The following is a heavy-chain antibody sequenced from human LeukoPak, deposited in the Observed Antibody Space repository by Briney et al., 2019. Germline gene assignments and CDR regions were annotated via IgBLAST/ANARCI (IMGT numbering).Heavy chain of an antibody. J-gene: IGHJ4*02. V-gene: IGHV1-8*01. CDR1: GYTFTSYD. CDR2: MNPNSGNT. CDR3: ARSVRATIFLRY. Sequence: ASVKVSCKASGYTFTSYDINWVRQATGQGLEWMGWMNPNSGNTGYAQKFQGRVTMTRNTSISTAYMELSSLRSEDTAVYYCARSVRATIFLRYWGQGTLVTVSS. D-gene: IGHD5-12*01.